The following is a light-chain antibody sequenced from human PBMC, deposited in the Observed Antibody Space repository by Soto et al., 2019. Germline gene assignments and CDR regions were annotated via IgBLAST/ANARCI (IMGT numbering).Light chain of an antibody. CDR3: QKYNSALWT. Sequence: DIQRTKSHSSLSASVGDRVTITCRASQGISNYLAWYQQKPGKVPKLLIYAASTLQSGVPSRFSGSGSGTDFTLTISSLQPEDVATYYCQKYNSALWTFGQGTKVDI. J-gene: IGKJ1*01. CDR1: QGISNY. CDR2: AAS. V-gene: IGKV1-27*01.